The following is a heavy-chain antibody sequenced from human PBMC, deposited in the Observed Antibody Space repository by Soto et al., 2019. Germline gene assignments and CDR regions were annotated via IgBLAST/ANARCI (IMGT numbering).Heavy chain of an antibody. CDR3: AAGGVTLIFDI. CDR1: GFTFTSSA. J-gene: IGHJ3*02. V-gene: IGHV1-58*01. Sequence: GASVKVSCKASGFTFTSSAVQWVRQARGQRLEWVGWIVVGSGNTNYAQKFQERVTITRDMSTSTAYMELSSLRSEDTAVYYCAAGGVTLIFDIWGQGTMVTVSS. D-gene: IGHD4-4*01. CDR2: IVVGSGNT.